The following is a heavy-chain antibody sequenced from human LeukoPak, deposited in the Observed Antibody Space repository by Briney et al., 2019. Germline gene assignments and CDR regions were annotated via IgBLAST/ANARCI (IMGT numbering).Heavy chain of an antibody. J-gene: IGHJ2*01. CDR2: ISGSGGST. Sequence: GGSVRLSCAASGFTFSSYGMSWVRQAPGKGLEWVSAISGSGGSTYYADSVKGRFTISRDNSKNTLYLQMNSLRAEDTAVYYCATVYSSGRDGYWYFDLWGRGTLVTVSS. V-gene: IGHV3-23*01. CDR1: GFTFSSYG. CDR3: ATVYSSGRDGYWYFDL. D-gene: IGHD6-19*01.